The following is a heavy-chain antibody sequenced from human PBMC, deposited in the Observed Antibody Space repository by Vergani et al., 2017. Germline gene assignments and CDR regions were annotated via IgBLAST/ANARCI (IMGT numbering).Heavy chain of an antibody. CDR2: IYPGDSET. D-gene: IGHD2-2*01. V-gene: IGHV5-51*01. Sequence: EVQLVQSGAEVPKPGVSLKISCKGSGYLFNIYCIRCVRQMPGKGLGWMGIIYPGDSETTYSPSFQGQVTISADKSISTAYLQWSSLKASDTAMYYCARQYCSSTCCEGAFDIWGQGTMVTVSS. CDR1: GYLFNIYC. J-gene: IGHJ3*02. CDR3: ARQYCSSTCCEGAFDI.